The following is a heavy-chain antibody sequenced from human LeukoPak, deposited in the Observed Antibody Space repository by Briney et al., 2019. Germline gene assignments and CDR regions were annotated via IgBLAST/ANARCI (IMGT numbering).Heavy chain of an antibody. D-gene: IGHD6-19*01. CDR1: GFTFSTYG. Sequence: GGSLRLSCGASGFTFSTYGMTWVRQAPGKGLEWVSGMSDSGTNTYYADSVKGRFTISRDNAKNSLYLQVNSLRAEDTAVYYFARRQQAVAGTLDYWGQGTLVTVSS. V-gene: IGHV3-21*01. CDR2: MSDSGTNT. CDR3: ARRQQAVAGTLDY. J-gene: IGHJ4*02.